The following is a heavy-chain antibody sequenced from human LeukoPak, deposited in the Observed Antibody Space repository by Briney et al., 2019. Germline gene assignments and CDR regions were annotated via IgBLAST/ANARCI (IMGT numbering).Heavy chain of an antibody. D-gene: IGHD6-6*01. Sequence: GGSLRLSCAASGFTFSSYGMHWVRQAPGKGLEWVAFIRDDGSNKYYADSVKGGFTISRDNSNNTLYLQMNSLRAEDTAVYYCAKGGGLVYYYYMDVWGKGTTVTVSS. CDR3: AKGGGLVYYYYMDV. J-gene: IGHJ6*03. CDR2: IRDDGSNK. CDR1: GFTFSSYG. V-gene: IGHV3-30*02.